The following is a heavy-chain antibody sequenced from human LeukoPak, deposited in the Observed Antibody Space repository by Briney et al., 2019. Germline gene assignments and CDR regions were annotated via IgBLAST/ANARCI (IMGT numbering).Heavy chain of an antibody. Sequence: GSLRLSCAASGLTFSSYWMHWVRQAPGKGLVWVSRINSDGSSTSYADSVKGRFTISRDNAKNTLYLQMNSLRAEDTAVYYCARDQYYDFWSGYYSNGMDVWGQGTTVTVSS. D-gene: IGHD3-3*01. CDR2: INSDGSST. CDR1: GLTFSSYW. CDR3: ARDQYYDFWSGYYSNGMDV. V-gene: IGHV3-74*01. J-gene: IGHJ6*02.